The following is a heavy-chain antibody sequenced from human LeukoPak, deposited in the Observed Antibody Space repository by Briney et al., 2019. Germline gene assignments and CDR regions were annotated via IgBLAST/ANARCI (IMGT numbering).Heavy chain of an antibody. D-gene: IGHD6-19*01. CDR3: ATHQPGIAVAGGAEPTRFDY. Sequence: SETLSLTCTVSGGSISSYYWSCIRQPPGEGLEWIGYSYYSGSPHYNPSLKSRVTISVDPSKNQFSLKLSSVTAADMAVYYCATHQPGIAVAGGAEPTRFDYWGQGTLVTVSS. CDR1: GGSISSYY. V-gene: IGHV4-59*08. CDR2: SYYSGSP. J-gene: IGHJ4*02.